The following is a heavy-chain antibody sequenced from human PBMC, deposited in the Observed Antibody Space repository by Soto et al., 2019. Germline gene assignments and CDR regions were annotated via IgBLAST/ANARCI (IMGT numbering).Heavy chain of an antibody. Sequence: EVQLVESGGGLVQPGGSLRLSCAASGFTFSSYEMNWVRQAPGKGLEWVSYISSSSSTIYYADSVKGRFTISRDNAKNSLYLQMNSLRAEDTAVYYCARGGPTAMADLDYWGQGTLVTVSS. CDR3: ARGGPTAMADLDY. CDR1: GFTFSSYE. V-gene: IGHV3-48*03. CDR2: ISSSSSTI. D-gene: IGHD5-18*01. J-gene: IGHJ4*02.